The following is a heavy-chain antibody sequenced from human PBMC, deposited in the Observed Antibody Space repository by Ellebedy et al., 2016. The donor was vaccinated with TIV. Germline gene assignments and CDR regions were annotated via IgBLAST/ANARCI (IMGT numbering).Heavy chain of an antibody. D-gene: IGHD2-2*01. Sequence: SETLSLTCAVSGGSFSAYYWTWIRQPPGSGLEWIGEFSLSEGTHYNPSLRGRVTITLDTSKNQFSLKLSSVTAADTAVYYCARHHVEIAEVPAAIWNYFDYWGQGTLVTVSS. CDR1: GGSFSAYY. V-gene: IGHV4-34*01. CDR3: ARHHVEIAEVPAAIWNYFDY. J-gene: IGHJ4*02. CDR2: FSLSEGT.